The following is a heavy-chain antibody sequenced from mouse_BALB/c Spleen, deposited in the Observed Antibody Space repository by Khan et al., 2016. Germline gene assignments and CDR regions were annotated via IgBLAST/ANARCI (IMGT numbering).Heavy chain of an antibody. CDR3: TRAGYDYPFAY. V-gene: IGHV1S81*02. CDR2: INPSNGDT. Sequence: QVRLQQSGAELVKPGASVKLSCKASGYTFTSYYMYWVKQRPGQGLEWIGEINPSNGDTNFNERFKSKATLTVDKSSSTTYMQFSSLTSEDSAVYYCTRAGYDYPFAYLGQGTLVTVSA. D-gene: IGHD2-4*01. J-gene: IGHJ3*01. CDR1: GYTFTSYY.